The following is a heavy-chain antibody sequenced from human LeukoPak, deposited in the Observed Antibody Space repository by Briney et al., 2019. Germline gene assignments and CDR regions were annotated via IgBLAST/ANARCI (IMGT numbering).Heavy chain of an antibody. CDR1: GGSISSDY. J-gene: IGHJ4*02. V-gene: IGHV4-59*12. CDR3: ARESQEKYYFDY. D-gene: IGHD5-24*01. CDR2: IYYSGST. Sequence: SETLSLTCTVSGGSISSDYWSWIRQPPGKGLEYIGYIYYSGSTNYNPSLKSRVTISVDTSKNQFSLKLSSVTAADTAVYYCARESQEKYYFDYWGQGTLVTVSS.